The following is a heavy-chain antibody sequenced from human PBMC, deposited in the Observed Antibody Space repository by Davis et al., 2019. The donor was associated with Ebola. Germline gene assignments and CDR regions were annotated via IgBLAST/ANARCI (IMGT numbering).Heavy chain of an antibody. D-gene: IGHD1-26*01. V-gene: IGHV1-46*01. J-gene: IGHJ3*02. CDR1: GYTFTSYY. CDR3: ERVDSGSYYLDAFDI. Sequence: ASVKVSCKASGYTFTSYYMHWVRQAPGQGLEWMGIINPSGGSTSYAQKFQGRVTMTRDTSTSTAYMELSSLRSEDTAVYYCERVDSGSYYLDAFDIWGQGTMVTVSS. CDR2: INPSGGST.